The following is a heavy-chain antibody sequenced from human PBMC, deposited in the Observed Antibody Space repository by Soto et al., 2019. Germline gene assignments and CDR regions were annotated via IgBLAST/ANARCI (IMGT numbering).Heavy chain of an antibody. Sequence: GASVKVSCKASGYTFTSYGISWVRQAPGQGLEWMGWISAYNGNTNYAQKLQGRVTMTTDTSTSTAYMELRSLRSDDTAVYYCARAGTQNYYGSGSYYISWFDPWGQGTLVTVSS. CDR2: ISAYNGNT. CDR3: ARAGTQNYYGSGSYYISWFDP. CDR1: GYTFTSYG. J-gene: IGHJ5*02. D-gene: IGHD3-10*01. V-gene: IGHV1-18*01.